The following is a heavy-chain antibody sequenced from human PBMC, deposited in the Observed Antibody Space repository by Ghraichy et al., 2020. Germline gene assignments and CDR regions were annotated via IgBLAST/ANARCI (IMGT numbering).Heavy chain of an antibody. Sequence: SQTLSLTCAVSGYSISSGYYWGWIRQPPGKGLEWIGSIYHSGSTYYNPSLKSRVTISVDTSKNQFSLKLSSVTAADTAVYYCASSPYYDFWSGYYYGMDVWGQGTTVTVSS. V-gene: IGHV4-38-2*01. CDR3: ASSPYYDFWSGYYYGMDV. CDR2: IYHSGST. J-gene: IGHJ6*02. CDR1: GYSISSGYY. D-gene: IGHD3-3*01.